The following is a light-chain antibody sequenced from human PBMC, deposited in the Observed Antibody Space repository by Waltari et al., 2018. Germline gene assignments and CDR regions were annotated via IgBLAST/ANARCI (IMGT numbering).Light chain of an antibody. CDR1: LGIRNY. V-gene: IGKV1-17*03. Sequence: DSQMTQSPSAISAAVGDRVTITCRASLGIRNYLPWFQQKPGKVPKRLIYTASSLQSGVPSRCSGSGSGTDFSLTISSLQAEHFTTYYRLQHDSYPTLGQGTKLEIK. CDR2: TAS. J-gene: IGKJ2*01. CDR3: LQHDSYPT.